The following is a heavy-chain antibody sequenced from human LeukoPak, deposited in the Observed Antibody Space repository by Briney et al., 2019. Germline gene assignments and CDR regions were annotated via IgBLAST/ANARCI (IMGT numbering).Heavy chain of an antibody. CDR2: ISGSGDSI. Sequence: PGGSLRLSCAASGFTFSSYEMNWVRQAPRKGLEWVSHISGSGDSIYYADSVKGRFTISRDNAKKLLYLQMNSLRAEDTAVYYCARDWATTWYGEYFDYWGQGTLVTVSS. CDR1: GFTFSSYE. CDR3: ARDWATTWYGEYFDY. V-gene: IGHV3-48*03. D-gene: IGHD3-10*01. J-gene: IGHJ4*02.